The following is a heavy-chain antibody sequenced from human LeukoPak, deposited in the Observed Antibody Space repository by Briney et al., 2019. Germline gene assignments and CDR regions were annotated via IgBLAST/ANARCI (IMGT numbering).Heavy chain of an antibody. CDR3: ARDQLRYYGSNNYYSDMDF. D-gene: IGHD3-10*01. CDR2: ISAYNGRT. CDR1: GYTFTSYA. V-gene: IGHV1-18*01. Sequence: GASVKVSCTASGYTFTSYAIAWVRQAPGQGLEWMGWISAYNGRTNYAQKFRGRVTMTTDTSTNTGYMELRSLRSDDTAVYFCARDQLRYYGSNNYYSDMDFWGQGTTVTVSS. J-gene: IGHJ6*02.